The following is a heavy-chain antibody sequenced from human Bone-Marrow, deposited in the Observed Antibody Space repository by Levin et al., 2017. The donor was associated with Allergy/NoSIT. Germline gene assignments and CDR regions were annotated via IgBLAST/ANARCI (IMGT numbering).Heavy chain of an antibody. Sequence: SETLSLTCTVSGDSINSGYYYWTWLRQRPGEGLEWIGYIYHSGSTFYTPSLESRVTISLDTSKNQFSLRLNSVTAADTAVYYCARDQRRKNNWNDSFDYWGQGILVTVSS. CDR3: ARDQRRKNNWNDSFDY. CDR2: IYHSGST. D-gene: IGHD1-20*01. J-gene: IGHJ4*02. CDR1: GDSINSGYYY. V-gene: IGHV4-31*03.